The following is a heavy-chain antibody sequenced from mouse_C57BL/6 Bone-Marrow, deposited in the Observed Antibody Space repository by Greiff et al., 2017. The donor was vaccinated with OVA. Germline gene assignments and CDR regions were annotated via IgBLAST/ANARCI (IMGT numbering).Heavy chain of an antibody. CDR3: ARFYSNHGGFAY. V-gene: IGHV1-81*01. CDR2: IYPRSGNT. D-gene: IGHD2-5*01. J-gene: IGHJ3*01. CDR1: GYTFTSYG. Sequence: QVQLKQSGAELARPGASVKLSCKASGYTFTSYGISWVKQRTGQGLEWIGEIYPRSGNTYYNEKFKGKATLTADKSSSTAYMELRSLASEDSSVYFCARFYSNHGGFAYWGQGTLVTVSA.